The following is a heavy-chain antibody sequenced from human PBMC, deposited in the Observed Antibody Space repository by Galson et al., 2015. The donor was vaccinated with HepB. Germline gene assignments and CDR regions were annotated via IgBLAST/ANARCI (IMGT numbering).Heavy chain of an antibody. D-gene: IGHD3-9*01. CDR3: AAAAYLTRGWFDP. J-gene: IGHJ5*02. V-gene: IGHV4-39*07. Sequence: TLSLTCSVSGGSVSRSGYYWGWIRQPPGKGLEWIGNIYSSGSTYYNSSLKSRVTISVGTSKNQFSLKLTSVTAADTALYYCAAAAYLTRGWFDPWGQGARVIVSS. CDR1: GGSVSRSGYY. CDR2: IYSSGST.